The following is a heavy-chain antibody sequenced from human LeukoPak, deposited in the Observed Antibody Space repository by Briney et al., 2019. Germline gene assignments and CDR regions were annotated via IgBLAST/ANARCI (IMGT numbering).Heavy chain of an antibody. J-gene: IGHJ3*02. CDR1: QYTFTDYA. Sequence: GASVTVSCKASQYTFTDYAVHWVRQAPGQRLEWMGWINAGNGNTKYSQKFQGRVTITRDTSASTAYMELSSLRSEDTAVYYCATNDYYDSSGYSTFDAFDIWGQGTMVTVSS. CDR2: INAGNGNT. V-gene: IGHV1-3*01. CDR3: ATNDYYDSSGYSTFDAFDI. D-gene: IGHD3-22*01.